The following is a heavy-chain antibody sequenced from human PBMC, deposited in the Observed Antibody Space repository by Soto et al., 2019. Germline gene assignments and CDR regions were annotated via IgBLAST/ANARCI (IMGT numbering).Heavy chain of an antibody. J-gene: IGHJ4*02. V-gene: IGHV3-33*01. CDR1: GFTFSSYG. D-gene: IGHD2-15*01. Sequence: QVQLVESGGGVVQPGRSLRLSCAASGFTFSSYGMHWVRQAPGKGLEWVAVIWYDGSNKYYADSVKGRFTISRDNSKNTPYLQMNSLRAEDTAVYYCARDGYCSGGSCYSVPVFDYWGQGTLVTVSS. CDR3: ARDGYCSGGSCYSVPVFDY. CDR2: IWYDGSNK.